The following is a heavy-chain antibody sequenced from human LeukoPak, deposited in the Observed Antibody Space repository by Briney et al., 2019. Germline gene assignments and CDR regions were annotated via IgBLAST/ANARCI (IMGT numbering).Heavy chain of an antibody. Sequence: SETLSLTCTVSGGSISSYYWSWIRQPPGKGLEWIGYIYYSGSTKYNPSLKSRVTISVDTSKNQFSLKLSSVTAADTAVYYCARQGDSSGYSPLYYFDSWGQGTLVTVSS. V-gene: IGHV4-59*08. J-gene: IGHJ4*02. CDR2: IYYSGST. CDR1: GGSISSYY. CDR3: ARQGDSSGYSPLYYFDS. D-gene: IGHD3-22*01.